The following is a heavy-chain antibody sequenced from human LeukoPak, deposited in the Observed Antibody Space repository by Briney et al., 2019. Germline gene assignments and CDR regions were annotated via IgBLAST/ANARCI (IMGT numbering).Heavy chain of an antibody. CDR2: ISYDGSNK. D-gene: IGHD6-19*01. CDR1: GFTFSSYG. CDR3: AKDDSPRDSSGWFYS. Sequence: PGGSLRLSCAASGFTFSSYGMHWVRQAPGKGLEWVAVISYDGSNKYYADSVKGRFTISRDNSKNTLYLQMNSLRAEDTAVYYCAKDDSPRDSSGWFYSWGQGTLFTVSS. V-gene: IGHV3-30*18. J-gene: IGHJ5*01.